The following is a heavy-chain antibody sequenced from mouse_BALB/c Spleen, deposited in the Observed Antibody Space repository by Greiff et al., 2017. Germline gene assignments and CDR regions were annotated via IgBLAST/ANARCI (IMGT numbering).Heavy chain of an antibody. CDR3: AREDYYGYVYAMDY. CDR1: GFTFSSYG. CDR2: INSNGGST. J-gene: IGHJ4*01. Sequence: EVQVVESGGGLVQPGGSLKLSCAASGFTFSSYGMSWVRQTPDKRLELVATINSNGGSTYYPDSVKGRFTISRDNAKNTLYLQMSSLKSEDTAMYYCAREDYYGYVYAMDYWGQGTSVTVSS. V-gene: IGHV5-6-3*01. D-gene: IGHD1-2*01.